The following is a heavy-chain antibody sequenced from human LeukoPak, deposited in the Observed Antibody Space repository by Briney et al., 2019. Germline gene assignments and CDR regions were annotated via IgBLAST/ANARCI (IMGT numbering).Heavy chain of an antibody. Sequence: SETLSLTCTVSGGSISSSSYYWGWIRQPPGKGLEWIGSIYYSGSTYYNPSLKSRVTISADTSKNQFSLKLSSVTAADTAVYYCARAQTVVVAVAWLNWFDPWGQGTLVTVSS. CDR3: ARAQTVVVAVAWLNWFDP. V-gene: IGHV4-39*07. J-gene: IGHJ5*02. D-gene: IGHD2-15*01. CDR2: IYYSGST. CDR1: GGSISSSSYY.